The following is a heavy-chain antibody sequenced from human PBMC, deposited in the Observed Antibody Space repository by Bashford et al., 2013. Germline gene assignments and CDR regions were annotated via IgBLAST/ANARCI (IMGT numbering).Heavy chain of an antibody. CDR1: GDSFSNYY. D-gene: IGHD4-11*01. J-gene: IGHJ6*02. CDR2: SVPVGST. Sequence: SSETLSLTCTVSGDSFSNYYWTWIRQPPGRDRSGLGVSVPVGSTNYNPSLKTRVTISVDTSKNQFSLKLSSVTAADTAVYYCAREDYSHFYYYALDVWGQGTTVTVSS. V-gene: IGHV4-4*07. CDR3: AREDYSHFYYYALDV.